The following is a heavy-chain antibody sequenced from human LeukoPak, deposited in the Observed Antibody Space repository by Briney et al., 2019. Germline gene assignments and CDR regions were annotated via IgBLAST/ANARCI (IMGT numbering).Heavy chain of an antibody. CDR1: GYTFTNFG. Sequence: ASVKVSCKASGYTFTNFGITWVRQAPGQGLEWLGWISTLKGNTNYAQKVQGRVTMTTDTSTSTAYMELRSLISDDTAVYYCARDLNWGTQHMVTNQAGYFDPWGQGTQVTVSS. V-gene: IGHV1-18*01. CDR2: ISTLKGNT. CDR3: ARDLNWGTQHMVTNQAGYFDP. J-gene: IGHJ4*02. D-gene: IGHD7-27*01.